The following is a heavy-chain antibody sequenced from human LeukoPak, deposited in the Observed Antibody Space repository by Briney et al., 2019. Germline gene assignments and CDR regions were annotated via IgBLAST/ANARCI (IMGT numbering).Heavy chain of an antibody. CDR3: ARGSSYGFSMGY. V-gene: IGHV1-18*01. CDR1: AYSFTSYG. D-gene: IGHD3-16*01. J-gene: IGHJ4*02. CDR2: ISAYNGNT. Sequence: GASVKVSCKASAYSFTSYGISWVRQAPGQGLEWMGWISAYNGNTNYAQKVQGRVTMTTDTSTSTAYMELRSLRSDDTAVYYCARGSSYGFSMGYWGQGTLVTVSS.